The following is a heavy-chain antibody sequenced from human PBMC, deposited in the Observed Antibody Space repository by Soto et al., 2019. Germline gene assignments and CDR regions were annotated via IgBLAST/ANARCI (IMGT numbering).Heavy chain of an antibody. Sequence: GGSLRLACAASEFTFSSYWIHWVRQAPGMGLVWVSRINSDGSSTNYADSVKGRFTISRDNAKNTLYLQMNSLRAEDTAVYYCARAPGSTRNXLDSWAQRTMVTVSS. CDR2: INSDGSST. CDR1: EFTFSSYW. CDR3: ARAPGSTRNXLDS. V-gene: IGHV3-74*01. J-gene: IGHJ3*02. D-gene: IGHD2-2*01.